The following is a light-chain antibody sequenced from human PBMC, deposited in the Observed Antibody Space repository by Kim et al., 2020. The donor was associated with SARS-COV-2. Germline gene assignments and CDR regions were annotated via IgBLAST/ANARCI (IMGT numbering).Light chain of an antibody. CDR2: DAS. J-gene: IGKJ2*01. CDR3: QQSYRTPYT. Sequence: DIQMTQSPSSLSASVGDRVTITCRASQSISSYLNWYQQKPEKAPKLLIYDASNLQSGVPSRFSGSGSGTDFTLTISSLQPEDFATYSCQQSYRTPYTFGQGTKLEI. V-gene: IGKV1-39*01. CDR1: QSISSY.